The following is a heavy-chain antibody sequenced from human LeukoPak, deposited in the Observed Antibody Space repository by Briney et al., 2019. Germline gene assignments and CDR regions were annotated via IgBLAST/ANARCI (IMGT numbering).Heavy chain of an antibody. CDR3: ARAKRSSGYYDY. CDR2: ISYDGSNK. V-gene: IGHV3-30-3*01. CDR1: GYTFSSYA. Sequence: GSLRLSCAASGYTFSSYAMHWVRQAPGKGLEWVAVISYDGSNKYYADSVKGRFTISRDNSKNTLYLQMNSLRAEDTAVYYCARAKRSSGYYDYWGQGTLVTVSS. J-gene: IGHJ4*02. D-gene: IGHD3-22*01.